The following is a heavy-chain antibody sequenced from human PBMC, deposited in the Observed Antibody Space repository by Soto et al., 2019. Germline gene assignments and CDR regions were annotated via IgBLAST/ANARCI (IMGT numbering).Heavy chain of an antibody. Sequence: SETLSLTCTVSGGSISSYYWSWIRQPPGKGLEWIGYIYYSGSTNYNPSLKSRVTISVDTSKNQFSLKLSSVTAADTAVYYCATDLRGYSGYGGADAFDIWGQGTMVTVSS. V-gene: IGHV4-59*01. D-gene: IGHD5-12*01. J-gene: IGHJ3*02. CDR3: ATDLRGYSGYGGADAFDI. CDR1: GGSISSYY. CDR2: IYYSGST.